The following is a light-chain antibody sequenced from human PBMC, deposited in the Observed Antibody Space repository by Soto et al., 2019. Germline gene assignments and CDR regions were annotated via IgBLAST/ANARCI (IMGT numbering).Light chain of an antibody. V-gene: IGLV1-44*01. J-gene: IGLJ2*01. CDR1: TSNIGTNT. CDR2: SND. Sequence: QSVLTQSPSASGTPGQRVSISCSGSTSNIGTNTVSWYQHVPGTAPKLLIYSNDQRPSAVPGRFSGSKSGTPASLAISGLLSEDEADYSCATWDDSLNVVFGGGTKLTVL. CDR3: ATWDDSLNVV.